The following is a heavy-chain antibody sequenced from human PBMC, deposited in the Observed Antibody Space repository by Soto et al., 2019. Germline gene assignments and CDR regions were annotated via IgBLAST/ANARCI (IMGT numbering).Heavy chain of an antibody. J-gene: IGHJ5*02. Sequence: EVQLLESGGDLVQPGGSLRLSCAASGFTFSTYDMSWVRQAPGKGLEWVSTISGSGGSTYYADSVKGRFTISRDNSKNTVHLQMNSLRAEDTAVYYCAKGPYGSGSYRFDPWGQGTLVTVSS. V-gene: IGHV3-23*01. D-gene: IGHD3-10*01. CDR2: ISGSGGST. CDR1: GFTFSTYD. CDR3: AKGPYGSGSYRFDP.